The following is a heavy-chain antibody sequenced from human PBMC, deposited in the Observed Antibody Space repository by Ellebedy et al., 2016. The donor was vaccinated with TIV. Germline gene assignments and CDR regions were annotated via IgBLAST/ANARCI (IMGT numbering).Heavy chain of an antibody. CDR1: GFTFSRYW. CDR2: IKEDGSER. V-gene: IGHV3-7*01. J-gene: IGHJ4*02. CDR3: ARGGAPGAGDY. Sequence: GESLKISXAVSGFTFSRYWMSWVRQAPGKGLEWVANIKEDGSERYYVDSVKGRFTISRDNAKNSLYLQVNSLRAEDTAVYYCARGGAPGAGDYWGQGTLVTVSS.